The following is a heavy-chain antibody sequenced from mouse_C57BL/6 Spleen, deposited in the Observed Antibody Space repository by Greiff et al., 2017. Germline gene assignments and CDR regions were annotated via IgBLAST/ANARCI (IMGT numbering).Heavy chain of an antibody. CDR3: ATTVDPIYDGYYLFAY. CDR2: IWGDGST. CDR1: GFSLTSYG. Sequence: VQLQQSGPGLVAPSQSLSITCTVSGFSLTSYGVSWVRQPPGKGLEWLGVIWGDGSTNYHSAHISRLSISKDNSKSQVFLKLNSLQTDDTATYYCATTVDPIYDGYYLFAYWGQGTLVTVSA. D-gene: IGHD2-3*01. J-gene: IGHJ3*01. V-gene: IGHV2-3*01.